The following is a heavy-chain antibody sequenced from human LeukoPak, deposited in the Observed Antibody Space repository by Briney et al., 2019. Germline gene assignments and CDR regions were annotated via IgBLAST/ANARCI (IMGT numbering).Heavy chain of an antibody. CDR3: ARSVNGDSFYYYYMDV. CDR1: GGSISSYY. Sequence: SETLSLTCTVSGGSISSYYWSWIRQPAGKGLEWIGRIYSSGSTNYNPSLKSRVTISVDKSKNQFSLRLTSVTAADTAVYYCARSVNGDSFYYYYMDVWGKGTTVTVSS. J-gene: IGHJ6*03. D-gene: IGHD2-21*02. CDR2: IYSSGST. V-gene: IGHV4-4*07.